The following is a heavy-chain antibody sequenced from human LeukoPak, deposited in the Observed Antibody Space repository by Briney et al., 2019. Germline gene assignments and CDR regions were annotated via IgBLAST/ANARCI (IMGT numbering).Heavy chain of an antibody. CDR2: IKEDGSAK. V-gene: IGHV3-7*04. D-gene: IGHD5-12*01. CDR3: ARDSPGYGGYSY. J-gene: IGHJ4*02. Sequence: GGSLRLSCTASGFSFSRYWMTWVRQAPGKGLEWVANIKEDGSAKYYVDSMKGRFTISRDNAKNSLYLQINSLRAEDTAVYYCARDSPGYGGYSYWGQGTLVTVSS. CDR1: GFSFSRYW.